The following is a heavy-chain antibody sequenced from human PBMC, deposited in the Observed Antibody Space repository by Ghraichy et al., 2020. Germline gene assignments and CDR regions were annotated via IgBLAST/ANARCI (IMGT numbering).Heavy chain of an antibody. CDR3: AKYRDDTGWQVALGFGY. J-gene: IGHJ4*02. V-gene: IGHV3-30*18. CDR1: GFTFRTYG. Sequence: GGSLRLSCAASGFTFRTYGMHWVRQAPGKGLEWVAVISNDGSDKYYADSVRGRFTISRDNSKNTLYLQMNSLRAEDTAMYYCAKYRDDTGWQVALGFGYWGQGALVIVSS. CDR2: ISNDGSDK. D-gene: IGHD6-19*01.